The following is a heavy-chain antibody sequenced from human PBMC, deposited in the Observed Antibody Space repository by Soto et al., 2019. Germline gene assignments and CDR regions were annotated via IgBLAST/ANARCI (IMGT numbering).Heavy chain of an antibody. CDR3: ARGYYDILTFVLRYYFDY. CDR1: GGSFSGYY. V-gene: IGHV4-34*01. D-gene: IGHD3-9*01. J-gene: IGHJ4*02. CDR2: INHSGST. Sequence: SETLSLTCAVYGGSFSGYYWSWIRQPPGKGLEWIGEINHSGSTNYNPSLKSRVTISVDTSKNQFSLKLSSVTAADTAVYYCARGYYDILTFVLRYYFDYCGQGTLVTVSS.